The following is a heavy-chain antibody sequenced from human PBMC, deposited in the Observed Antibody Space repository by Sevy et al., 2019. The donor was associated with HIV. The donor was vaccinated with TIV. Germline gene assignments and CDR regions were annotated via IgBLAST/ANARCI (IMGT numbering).Heavy chain of an antibody. V-gene: IGHV3-23*01. D-gene: IGHD6-19*01. CDR3: AKDTSGWYDALDQ. Sequence: GGSLRLSCEVSGFTFGYFAMSWVRQAPGKGLEWVSGISPNGATSHYAASVRGRFTISRDNSKNRMYLQMSSLRAEDTAQYYCAKDTSGWYDALDQWGQGTLVTVS. CDR1: GFTFGYFA. CDR2: ISPNGATS. J-gene: IGHJ4*02.